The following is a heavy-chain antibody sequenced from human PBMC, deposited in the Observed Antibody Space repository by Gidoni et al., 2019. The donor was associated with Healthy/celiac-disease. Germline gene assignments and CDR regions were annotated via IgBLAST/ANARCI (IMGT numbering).Heavy chain of an antibody. D-gene: IGHD3-10*01. CDR1: GGTSSSYY. V-gene: IGHV4-59*01. J-gene: IGHJ4*02. CDR2: SYYSGSP. CDR3: ATLGGYYYGSGSLVSYGVLDY. Sequence: QVQLQESGPGLVKPSETLSLTCTVSGGTSSSYYWSWIRQPPGKRLEWIGYSYYSGSPNYNPALQSRVTISVDTSKDQFSLTLSSVTSADTAVYYCATLGGYYYGSGSLVSYGVLDYWGQGTLVTVSS.